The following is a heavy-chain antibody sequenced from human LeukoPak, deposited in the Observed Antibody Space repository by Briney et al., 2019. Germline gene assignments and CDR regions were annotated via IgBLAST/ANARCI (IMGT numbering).Heavy chain of an antibody. CDR1: GFTFSSYW. V-gene: IGHV3-74*01. Sequence: GGPLRLSCAASGFTFSSYWMSWVRQVPGKGLVWVARINPGGSSITYADSVKGRFTISRDNAKNTLYLQMDSLRAEDTGVYYCARSNQADDYWGRGTLVTVSS. CDR3: ARSNQADDY. J-gene: IGHJ4*02. D-gene: IGHD1-14*01. CDR2: INPGGSSI.